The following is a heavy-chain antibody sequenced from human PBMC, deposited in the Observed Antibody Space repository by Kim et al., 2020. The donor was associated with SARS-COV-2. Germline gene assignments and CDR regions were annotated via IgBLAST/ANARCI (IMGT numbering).Heavy chain of an antibody. Sequence: YAAHVKARFTSARDNSKNPLYLQMNSLRAEDTAVYYCAKDSSSSKYYFDYWGQGTLVTVSS. V-gene: IGHV3-33*06. D-gene: IGHD6-6*01. J-gene: IGHJ4*02. CDR3: AKDSSSSKYYFDY.